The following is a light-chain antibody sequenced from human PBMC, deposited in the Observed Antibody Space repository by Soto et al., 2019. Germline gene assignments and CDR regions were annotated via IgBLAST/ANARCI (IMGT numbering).Light chain of an antibody. CDR1: QGIAIY. CDR3: QQLFDSPIT. J-gene: IGKJ5*01. V-gene: IGKV1-9*01. CDR2: AAS. Sequence: DIQMTQSPSSLSASVGDRVTITCRASQGIAIYLAWYQQKPGKAPKLMIYAASTLESGVPSRFSATVSGTEFSLTITSLQPEDFATYYCQQLFDSPITFGQGTRLEIK.